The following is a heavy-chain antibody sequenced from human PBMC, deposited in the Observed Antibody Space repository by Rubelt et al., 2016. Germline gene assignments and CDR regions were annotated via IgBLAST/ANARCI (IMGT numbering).Heavy chain of an antibody. CDR1: GFTFSSYS. CDR3: ARDADWSLFDY. CDR2: IDQDGSEK. V-gene: IGHV3-7*05. Sequence: DVQLVESGGGLVQPGGSLRLSCKASGFTFSSYSMSWVRQAPGKGLEWVAYIDQDGSEKHYVDSVKGRFTISRDNAKNSLFLQMDSLGVEDTAVYYCARDADWSLFDYWGQGTLVTVSS. D-gene: IGHD3/OR15-3a*01. J-gene: IGHJ4*02.